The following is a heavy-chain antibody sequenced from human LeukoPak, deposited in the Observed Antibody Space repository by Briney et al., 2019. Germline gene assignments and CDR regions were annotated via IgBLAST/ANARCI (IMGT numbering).Heavy chain of an antibody. V-gene: IGHV1-2*02. J-gene: IGHJ4*02. CDR3: ATDRDYSNTERGFDY. Sequence: ASVKVSCKPSVYTFTDYYIHWVRQAPGQGLEWMGWINPNSGETNSAQKFQGRVTMTGDTAIRTAYMALSRLTSDDTAVYYCATDRDYSNTERGFDYWGQGTLVTVSS. D-gene: IGHD4-11*01. CDR1: VYTFTDYY. CDR2: INPNSGET.